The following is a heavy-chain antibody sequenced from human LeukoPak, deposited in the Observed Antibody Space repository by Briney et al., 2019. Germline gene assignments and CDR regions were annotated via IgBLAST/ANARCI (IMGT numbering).Heavy chain of an antibody. J-gene: IGHJ4*02. CDR3: ASHANYGDPNV. CDR1: GGSISSSY. CDR2: IDNSGST. Sequence: SQTLSLTCTVSGGSISSSYWSWVRQPPGKGLEWIGYIDNSGSTNYNPSLNSRVTISVDTSKNQFSLKLSSVTAADTAVYYCASHANYGDPNVWGQGTLVTDSS. V-gene: IGHV4-4*09. D-gene: IGHD4-17*01.